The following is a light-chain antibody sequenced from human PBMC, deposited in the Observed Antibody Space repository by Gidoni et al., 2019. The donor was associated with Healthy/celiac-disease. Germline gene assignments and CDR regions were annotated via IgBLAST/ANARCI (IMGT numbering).Light chain of an antibody. CDR2: GKN. V-gene: IGLV3-19*01. CDR1: SLRSYY. Sequence: SSELTQDPAVSVAWGQTVRITCQGDSLRSYYASWYQQKPGQAPVLVIYGKNNRPSGIPDRFSGSSSGNTASLTITGAQAEDEADYYCNSRDSSGNDVVFGGGTKLTVL. CDR3: NSRDSSGNDVV. J-gene: IGLJ2*01.